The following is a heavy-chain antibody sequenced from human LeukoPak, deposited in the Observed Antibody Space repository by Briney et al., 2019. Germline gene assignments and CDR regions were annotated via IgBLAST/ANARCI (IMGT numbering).Heavy chain of an antibody. V-gene: IGHV3-23*01. CDR1: GFTFTSHG. CDR2: ISNIGGTT. CDR3: AKFSGVYYFDY. Sequence: GGSLRLSCAASGFTFTSHGMSWVRQAPGKGLEGVSYISNIGGTTYYGDSVKGRFTISRDNSKNTLYLQMNSLRAEDTAVYYCAKFSGVYYFDYWGQGTLVTVSS. D-gene: IGHD1-26*01. J-gene: IGHJ4*02.